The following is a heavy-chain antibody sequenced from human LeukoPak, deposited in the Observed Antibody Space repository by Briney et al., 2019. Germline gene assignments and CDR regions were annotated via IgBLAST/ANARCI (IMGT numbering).Heavy chain of an antibody. J-gene: IGHJ4*02. CDR3: AKDIHYDILTGRYGLFDY. V-gene: IGHV3-9*01. Sequence: GGSLRLSCAASGFTFDDYAIHWVRQAPGKGLEWVSGISWNSGSIGYADSVKGRFTISRDNAKNSLYLQMNSLRAEDTALYYCAKDIHYDILTGRYGLFDYWGQGTLVTVSS. CDR1: GFTFDDYA. D-gene: IGHD3-9*01. CDR2: ISWNSGSI.